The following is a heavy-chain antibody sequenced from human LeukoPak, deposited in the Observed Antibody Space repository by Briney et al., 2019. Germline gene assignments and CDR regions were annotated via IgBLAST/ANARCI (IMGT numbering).Heavy chain of an antibody. J-gene: IGHJ4*02. CDR2: ISAYNGNT. CDR3: AREPYYYDSTGFDY. V-gene: IGHV1-18*01. D-gene: IGHD3-22*01. CDR1: GYTFTSYG. Sequence: ASVKVSCKASGYTFTSYGFSWVRQAPRQGLEWMGWISAYNGNTNYAQKLQGRVTMTTDTSTSTAYMELRSLRSDVTAVYYCAREPYYYDSTGFDYWGQGTLVTVSS.